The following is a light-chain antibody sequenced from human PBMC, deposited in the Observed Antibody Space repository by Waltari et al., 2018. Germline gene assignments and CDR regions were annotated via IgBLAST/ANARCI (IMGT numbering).Light chain of an antibody. V-gene: IGLV2-14*01. J-gene: IGLJ1*01. CDR3: SSYTSSSSPYV. Sequence: QSALTQPASVSGSPGQSITISCTGTSSDVGGSNYVSWYQQHPGKAPKLLIYEVSRRPAGVANRCSGSKAGNTASLTISGLQAEDEADYDCSSYTSSSSPYVFGTGTKVTVL. CDR2: EVS. CDR1: SSDVGGSNY.